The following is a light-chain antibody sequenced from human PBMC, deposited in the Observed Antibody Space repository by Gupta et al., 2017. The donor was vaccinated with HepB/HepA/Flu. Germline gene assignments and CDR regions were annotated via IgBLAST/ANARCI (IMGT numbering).Light chain of an antibody. Sequence: QSALTQPASVSGSPGQSITISCIGTSSDVGGYDFVSWYQQHPGKAPKVIIYDVDSRPSGISDRFSGSKSGNTASLTISGLQADDEADYYCSSYTSNYLRVFGGGTRVTVL. V-gene: IGLV2-14*03. CDR3: SSYTSNYLRV. J-gene: IGLJ3*02. CDR2: DVD. CDR1: SSDVGGYDF.